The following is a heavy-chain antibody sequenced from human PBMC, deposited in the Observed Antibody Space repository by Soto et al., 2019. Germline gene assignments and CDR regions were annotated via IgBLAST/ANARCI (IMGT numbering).Heavy chain of an antibody. CDR1: GFTFSGYQ. CDR3: AREATHDSFDI. V-gene: IGHV3-48*03. J-gene: IGHJ3*02. CDR2: ISSSGGTI. Sequence: GGSLRLSCAASGFTFSGYQMNWVRQAPGKGLEWVSYISSSGGTIYYADSVKGRFTISRDNAKNSLYLQMNSLRAEDTAVYYCAREATHDSFDIWGQGTMVTVSS.